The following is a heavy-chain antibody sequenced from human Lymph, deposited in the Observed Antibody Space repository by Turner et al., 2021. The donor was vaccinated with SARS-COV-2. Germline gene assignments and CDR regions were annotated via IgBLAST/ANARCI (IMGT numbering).Heavy chain of an antibody. J-gene: IGHJ4*02. Sequence: QVQLVESGGGVVQPGRSLKLSCAASGFTFSSYAMHWVRQAPGKGLEWVALISYYGNNKYYADSVRGRFTISRDNSKNTLYLQMNSLRAEDTAVYYCARGLSGNYYFFDYWGQGTLVTVSS. V-gene: IGHV3-30-3*01. CDR3: ARGLSGNYYFFDY. CDR2: ISYYGNNK. D-gene: IGHD1-26*01. CDR1: GFTFSSYA.